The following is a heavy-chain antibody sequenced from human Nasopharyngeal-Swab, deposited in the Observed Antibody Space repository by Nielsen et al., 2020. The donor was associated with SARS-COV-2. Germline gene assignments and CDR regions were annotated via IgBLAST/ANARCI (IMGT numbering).Heavy chain of an antibody. V-gene: IGHV1-46*01. D-gene: IGHD3-3*01. CDR1: GYTFTIYY. CDR3: ARDRITIFGVVIISGGMDV. J-gene: IGHJ6*03. CDR2: INPSGGST. Sequence: ASVKVSCKASGYTFTIYYMHCVRQAPGQWLEWMGIINPSGGSTSYAQKFQGRVTMTRDTSTSTVYMELSSLRSEDTAVYYCARDRITIFGVVIISGGMDVWGKGTTVTVSS.